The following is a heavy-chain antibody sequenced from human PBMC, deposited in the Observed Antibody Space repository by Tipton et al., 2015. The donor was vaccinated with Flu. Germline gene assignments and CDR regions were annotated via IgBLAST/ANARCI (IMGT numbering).Heavy chain of an antibody. CDR3: ARDQPGGDYFYYGMDV. J-gene: IGHJ6*02. Sequence: TLSLTCAVYGGSFSGYYWSWIRQPPGKGLEWIGEINHSGSTNYNPFLKSRVTISVDTSKNQFSLKLSSVTAADTAVYYCARDQPGGDYFYYGMDVWGQGPPVTVSS. CDR1: GGSFSGYY. V-gene: IGHV4-34*09. CDR2: INHSGST. D-gene: IGHD4-23*01.